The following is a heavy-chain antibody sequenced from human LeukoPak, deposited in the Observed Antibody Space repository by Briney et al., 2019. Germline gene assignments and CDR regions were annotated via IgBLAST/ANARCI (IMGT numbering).Heavy chain of an antibody. CDR1: GGTFSSYA. V-gene: IGHV1-69*04. D-gene: IGHD3-10*01. Sequence: SVKVSCKASGGTFSSYAISWVRQAPGQGLEWMGRIIPILGIANYAQKFQGRVTITTDEPTTTVYMELSRLRFEDTAVYYCARDLMVRGARGYWGQGTLVTVSS. CDR3: ARDLMVRGARGY. J-gene: IGHJ4*02. CDR2: IIPILGIA.